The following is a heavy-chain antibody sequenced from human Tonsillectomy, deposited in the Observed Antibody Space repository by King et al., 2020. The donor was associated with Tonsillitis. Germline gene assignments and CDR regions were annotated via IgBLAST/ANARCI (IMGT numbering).Heavy chain of an antibody. J-gene: IGHJ4*02. Sequence: VQLVESGGGLVQPGGSLRLSCAASGFTFSSYAMTWVRQAPGKGLEWVSSISGSGNSTYYADSVKGRFTISRDNAKNTLYLQMNSLRAEDTAVYYCAKEKVVHGYNYVSYFDYWGQGALVTVFS. CDR3: AKEKVVHGYNYVSYFDY. CDR1: GFTFSSYA. V-gene: IGHV3-23*04. D-gene: IGHD5-24*01. CDR2: ISGSGNST.